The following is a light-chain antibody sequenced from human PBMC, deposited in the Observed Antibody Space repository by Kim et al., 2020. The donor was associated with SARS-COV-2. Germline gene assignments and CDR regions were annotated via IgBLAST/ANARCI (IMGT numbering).Light chain of an antibody. V-gene: IGKV1-27*01. J-gene: IGKJ1*01. Sequence: DIQMTQSPSSLSASVGDRVTITCRASHGISNYLAWYQQKPGKVPKLLIYAASALQSGVPSRFSGSGSGTDFTLTISSLQPEDVAIYFCQKYNSAPGTFGQGTKVDI. CDR2: AAS. CDR3: QKYNSAPGT. CDR1: HGISNY.